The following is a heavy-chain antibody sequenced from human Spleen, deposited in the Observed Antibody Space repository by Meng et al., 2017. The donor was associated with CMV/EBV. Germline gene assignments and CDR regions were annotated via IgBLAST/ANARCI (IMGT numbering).Heavy chain of an antibody. CDR1: GYTFSGYY. CDR2: INPNSDGT. V-gene: IGHV1-2*02. CDR3: ARALPVLHCSSTSCYTGFYYYYGMDV. J-gene: IGHJ6*02. D-gene: IGHD2-2*02. Sequence: ASVKVSCKASGYTFSGYYMLGVRQAPGQGLEWMGWINPNSDGTNYAQKFQGRVTMTRDTSISTAYMELSRLRSDDTAVYYCARALPVLHCSSTSCYTGFYYYYGMDVWGQGTTVTVSS.